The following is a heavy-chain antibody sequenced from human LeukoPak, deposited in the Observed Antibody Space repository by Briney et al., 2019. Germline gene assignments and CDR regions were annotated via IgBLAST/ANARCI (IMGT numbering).Heavy chain of an antibody. Sequence: ASVKVSCKASGYTFTSYGISWVRQAPGQGLEWMGWISAYNGNTNYAQKLQGRVTMTTDTSTSTAYMELRSLRSDDTAVYYCARDYGSGSYYMAPDYWGQGTLVTVSS. J-gene: IGHJ4*02. D-gene: IGHD3-10*01. V-gene: IGHV1-18*01. CDR3: ARDYGSGSYYMAPDY. CDR1: GYTFTSYG. CDR2: ISAYNGNT.